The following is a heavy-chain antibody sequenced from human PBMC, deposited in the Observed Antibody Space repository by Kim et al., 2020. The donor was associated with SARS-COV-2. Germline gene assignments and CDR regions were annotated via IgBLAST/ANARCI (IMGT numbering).Heavy chain of an antibody. CDR2: VNAGNGDT. CDR3: ARPSFCADGICPYYDY. V-gene: IGHV1-3*01. J-gene: IGHJ4*02. CDR1: GYTFTKYG. Sequence: ASVKVSCKASGYTFTKYGVHWVRQAPGQSLEWMGWVNAGNGDTHYSPKFQDRVTITRDTSATTAYMELSSQRSEDTAVYYCARPSFCADGICPYYDYWGQGTLVTVSP. D-gene: IGHD2-8*01.